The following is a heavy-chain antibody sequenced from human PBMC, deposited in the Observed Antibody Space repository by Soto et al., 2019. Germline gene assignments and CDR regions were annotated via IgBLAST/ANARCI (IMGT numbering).Heavy chain of an antibody. D-gene: IGHD6-13*01. CDR3: ARDSSTAGCDY. CDR1: GFTFSDYY. V-gene: IGHV3-11*05. J-gene: IGHJ4*02. CDR2: ISSSSTYT. Sequence: QVQLVESGGGLVKPGGSLRLSCAASGFTFSDYYMSWIRQAPGKGLEWVSYISSSSTYTKYAESVKGRFTISRDNAKNSLYLEMNSLRAEDMAVYYCARDSSTAGCDYWGQGALVTVSS.